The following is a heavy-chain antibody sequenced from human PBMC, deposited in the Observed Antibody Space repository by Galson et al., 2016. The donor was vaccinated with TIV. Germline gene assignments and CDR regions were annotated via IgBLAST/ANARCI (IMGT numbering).Heavy chain of an antibody. J-gene: IGHJ4*02. CDR3: ARVNWARAFDY. D-gene: IGHD7-27*01. CDR2: SNPDSGAT. V-gene: IGHV1-2*02. CDR1: GYIFINYY. Sequence: SVKVSCKASGYIFINYYIHWVRQAPGQGLEWLGWSNPDSGATQYAQKFQGRVTMTRDTSISPAYMELRRLISDDTAVYYCARVNWARAFDYWGQGTQVTVSS.